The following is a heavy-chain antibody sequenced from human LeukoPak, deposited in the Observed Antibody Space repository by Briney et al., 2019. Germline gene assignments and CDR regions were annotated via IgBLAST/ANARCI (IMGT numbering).Heavy chain of an antibody. V-gene: IGHV3-53*01. Sequence: GGSLRLSCAASGFTFSSYWMSWVRQAPGKGLECVSAIHASGNTHYSDSVEGRFIISRDIYKNTVYLQMNSLRAEDTAVYYCARDVAFKAFDCWGQGTLVTVYS. CDR3: ARDVAFKAFDC. CDR2: IHASGNT. CDR1: GFTFSSYW. D-gene: IGHD5-12*01. J-gene: IGHJ4*02.